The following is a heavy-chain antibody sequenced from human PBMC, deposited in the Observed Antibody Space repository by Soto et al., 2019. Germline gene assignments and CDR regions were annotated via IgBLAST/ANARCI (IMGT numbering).Heavy chain of an antibody. Sequence: ASVKVSCKASGYTFTSYYMHWVRQAPGQGLEWMGIINPSGGSTSYAQKFQGRVTMTRDTSTSTVYMELSSLRSEDTAVYYCARGSCTNGVCRPYGMDVWGQGTTVTVSS. J-gene: IGHJ6*02. D-gene: IGHD2-8*01. CDR1: GYTFTSYY. V-gene: IGHV1-46*01. CDR3: ARGSCTNGVCRPYGMDV. CDR2: INPSGGST.